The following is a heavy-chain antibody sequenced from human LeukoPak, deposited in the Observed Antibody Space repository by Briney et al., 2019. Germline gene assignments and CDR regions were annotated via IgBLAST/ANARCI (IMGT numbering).Heavy chain of an antibody. V-gene: IGHV4-39*07. D-gene: IGHD2-2*01. CDR1: GGSISSISSNNYH. J-gene: IGHJ4*02. CDR2: IYYSGST. CDR3: ARGYATSLFHY. Sequence: TETLSLTCIVSGGSISSISSNNYHWGWIRQPPGKGLEWIGSIYYSGSTNYNPSLKSRVTISADTSKNQFSLRLSSVTAADTAVYYCARGYATSLFHYWGQGTLVTVSS.